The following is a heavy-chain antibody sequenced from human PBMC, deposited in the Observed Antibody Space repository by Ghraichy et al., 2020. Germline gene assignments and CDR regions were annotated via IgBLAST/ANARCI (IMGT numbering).Heavy chain of an antibody. CDR2: IYYSGST. V-gene: IGHV4-59*08. Sequence: GSLRLSCTVSGGSISSYYWSWIRQPPGKGLEWIGYIYYSGSTNYNPSLKSRVTISVDTSKNQFSLKVSSLTAADTAVYYCARLSYNWNENWFDPWGQGTLVTVSS. CDR3: ARLSYNWNENWFDP. J-gene: IGHJ5*02. CDR1: GGSISSYY. D-gene: IGHD1-20*01.